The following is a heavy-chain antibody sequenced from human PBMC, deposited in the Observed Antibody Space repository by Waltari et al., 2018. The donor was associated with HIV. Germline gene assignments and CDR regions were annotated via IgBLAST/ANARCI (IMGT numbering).Heavy chain of an antibody. D-gene: IGHD3-22*01. CDR1: GGPISSGSYY. Sequence: QVQLQESGPGLVKPSQTLSLTCTVSGGPISSGSYYWSWIRQPPGTGPEWIGRIYTSGSTNYNPSLKSRVTISVDTSKNQFSLKLSSVTAADTAVYYCARDSAAYYYDSSGYRRGLYYYYGMDVWGQGTTVTVSS. CDR2: IYTSGST. V-gene: IGHV4-61*02. J-gene: IGHJ6*02. CDR3: ARDSAAYYYDSSGYRRGLYYYYGMDV.